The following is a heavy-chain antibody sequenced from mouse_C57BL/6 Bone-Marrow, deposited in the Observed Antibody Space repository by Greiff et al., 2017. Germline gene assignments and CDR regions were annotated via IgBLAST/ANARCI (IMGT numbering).Heavy chain of an antibody. V-gene: IGHV1-4*01. Sequence: VQLQQSGAELARPGASVKMSCKASGYTFTSYTMHWVKQRPGQGLEWIGYINPSSGYTKYNQKFKDKATLPVDTSSSTAYMQLSSLTSEDSAVYYCARSKTVVPFDYWGQGTTLTVSS. CDR2: INPSSGYT. CDR3: ARSKTVVPFDY. D-gene: IGHD1-1*01. CDR1: GYTFTSYT. J-gene: IGHJ2*01.